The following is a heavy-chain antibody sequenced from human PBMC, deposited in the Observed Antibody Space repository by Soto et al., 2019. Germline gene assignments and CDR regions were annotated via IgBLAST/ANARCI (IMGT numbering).Heavy chain of an antibody. CDR1: GFTFSDYY. D-gene: IGHD3-9*01. J-gene: IGHJ6*02. V-gene: IGHV3-11*01. Sequence: GGSLRLSCAASGFTFSDYYVSWIRQAPGKGLEWVSYISSSGSTIYYADSVKGRFTISRDNAKNSLYLQMNSLRAEDTAVYYCAREGYDILTGSYGMDVWGQGTTVTVSS. CDR2: ISSSGSTI. CDR3: AREGYDILTGSYGMDV.